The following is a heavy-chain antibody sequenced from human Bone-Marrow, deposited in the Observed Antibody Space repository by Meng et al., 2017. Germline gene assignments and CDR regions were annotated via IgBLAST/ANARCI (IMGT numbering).Heavy chain of an antibody. CDR3: ARGPTTMAHDFDY. CDR1: GGSFSDYY. D-gene: IGHD4-11*01. CDR2: INHSGST. J-gene: IGHJ4*02. V-gene: IGHV4-34*01. Sequence: QGQRQQSGAGLLKPSETLSLTCVVSGGSFSDYYWSWIRQPPGKGLEWIGEINHSGSTNYNPSLEGRATISVDTSQNNLSLRLSSVTAADSAVYYCARGPTTMAHDFDYWGQGTLVTVSS.